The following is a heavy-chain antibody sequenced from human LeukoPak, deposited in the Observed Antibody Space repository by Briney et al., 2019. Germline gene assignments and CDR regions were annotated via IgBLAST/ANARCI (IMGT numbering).Heavy chain of an antibody. D-gene: IGHD3-22*01. J-gene: IGHJ1*01. V-gene: IGHV3-23*01. CDR3: AGLTYYFDSSGYYPGYFQH. CDR2: ASTSSDNT. Sequence: GGSLRLSCAASGFTFSSYAMSWVRQAPGKGLEWVSVASTSSDNTHYADSVKGRFTISRDNAKNSLYLQMNSLRAEDTAVYYCAGLTYYFDSSGYYPGYFQHWGQGTLVTVSS. CDR1: GFTFSSYA.